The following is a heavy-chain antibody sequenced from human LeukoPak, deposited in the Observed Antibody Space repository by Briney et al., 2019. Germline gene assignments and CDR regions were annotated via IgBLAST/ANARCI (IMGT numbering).Heavy chain of an antibody. Sequence: GGSLRLSCAASGFTLSSYWMSWVRQAPGKGLEWMANIKQDGSDKYYVDSVKGRFTISRDNSQNTLHLEMNSLRAEDAAVYFCAKGGSLIDYWGQGTLVSVTS. D-gene: IGHD1-1*01. CDR1: GFTLSSYW. J-gene: IGHJ4*02. V-gene: IGHV3-7*03. CDR3: AKGGSLIDY. CDR2: IKQDGSDK.